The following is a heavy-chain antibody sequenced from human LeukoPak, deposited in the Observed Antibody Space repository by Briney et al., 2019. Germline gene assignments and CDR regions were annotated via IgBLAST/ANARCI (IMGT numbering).Heavy chain of an antibody. CDR2: IKSKTDGGTT. CDR3: TTDLYYDILTGYRPLSDY. CDR1: GFTFSNAW. V-gene: IGHV3-15*01. Sequence: GGSLRLSCAASGFTFSNAWMSWVRQAPGKGLEWVGRIKSKTDGGTTDYAAPVKGRFTISRDDSKNTLYLQMNSLKTEDTAVYYCTTDLYYDILTGYRPLSDYWGQGTLVTVSS. J-gene: IGHJ4*02. D-gene: IGHD3-9*01.